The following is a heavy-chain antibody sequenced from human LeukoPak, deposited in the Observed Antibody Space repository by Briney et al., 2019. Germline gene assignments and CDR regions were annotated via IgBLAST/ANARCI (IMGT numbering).Heavy chain of an antibody. V-gene: IGHV4-34*12. D-gene: IGHD2-15*01. J-gene: IGHJ5*02. CDR1: GASSSVYY. CDR3: ARVPHNCSGDRCHSRWFDP. CDR2: IIHSGST. Sequence: SQTMSLTCAVYGASSSVYYWSWIRQPPGKGLEWIGEIIHSGSTNYKPSLKSRVTISVDTSKNQFSLKMTSVTAADTAVYYCARVPHNCSGDRCHSRWFDPWGQGTLVIVSS.